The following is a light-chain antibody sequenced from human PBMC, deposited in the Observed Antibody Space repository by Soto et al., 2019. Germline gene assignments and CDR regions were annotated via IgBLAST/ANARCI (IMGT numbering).Light chain of an antibody. CDR2: GAS. J-gene: IGKJ1*01. CDR1: QGIGNA. CDR3: LQDINYPWT. Sequence: AIQMTQSPSSLSASVGDRFTISCRASQGIGNALGWYQQKPGNPPKVLIYGASNLQSGVPPRFSGSGSGTDFTLAISSLQPEDSATYYCLQDINYPWTFGQGTKVDIK. V-gene: IGKV1-6*01.